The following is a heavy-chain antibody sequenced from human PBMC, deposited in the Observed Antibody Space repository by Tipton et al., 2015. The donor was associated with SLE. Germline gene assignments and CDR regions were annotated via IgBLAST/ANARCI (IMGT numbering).Heavy chain of an antibody. CDR1: GASISGSTYY. CDR2: VYYSGTT. Sequence: TLSLTCSVSGASISGSTYYWGWIRQSPGKGLEWIGYVYYSGTTNYNPSLKSRVTISVDTSKNQFSLKLSSVTAADTAVYYCARSGDYYYYIDVWGQGATVTVSS. CDR3: ARSGDYYYYIDV. D-gene: IGHD7-27*01. V-gene: IGHV4-39*07. J-gene: IGHJ6*03.